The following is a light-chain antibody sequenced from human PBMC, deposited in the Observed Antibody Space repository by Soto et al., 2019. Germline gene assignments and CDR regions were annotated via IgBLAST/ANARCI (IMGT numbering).Light chain of an antibody. CDR3: QQRNSWPPTFT. CDR1: QSVSSSH. V-gene: IGKV3D-20*02. Sequence: EIVLTQSPGTLSLSPGERATLSCRASQSVSSSHLAWYQQKPGQAPRLLIYDTSIRATGIPARFSGSGSGTDFTLTISSLEPEDFAVYYCQQRNSWPPTFTFGQGTRLEIK. CDR2: DTS. J-gene: IGKJ5*01.